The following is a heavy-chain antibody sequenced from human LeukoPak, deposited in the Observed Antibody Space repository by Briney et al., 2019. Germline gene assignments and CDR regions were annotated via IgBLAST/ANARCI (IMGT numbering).Heavy chain of an antibody. CDR1: GFTLSSYW. D-gene: IGHD1-26*01. Sequence: GGSLRLSCAASGFTLSSYWMHWVRQAPGKGLVWVSRINSDESSTSYADSVKGRFTISRDNAKNTLYLQMNSLRAEDTAVYYCATPRGSGSYLAFDYWGQGTLVTVSS. V-gene: IGHV3-74*01. J-gene: IGHJ4*02. CDR2: INSDESST. CDR3: ATPRGSGSYLAFDY.